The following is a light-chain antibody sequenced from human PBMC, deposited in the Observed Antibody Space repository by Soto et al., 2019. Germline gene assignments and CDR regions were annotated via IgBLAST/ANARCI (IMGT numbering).Light chain of an antibody. CDR2: DTS. CDR1: QTISSNY. J-gene: IGKJ5*01. CDR3: QPYGDSPVT. Sequence: ESVLTQSPGTLSLSPGERATLSCRASQTISSNYLAWYQQKPDQAPSLLIYDTSIRATGIPDRFSASGSGTDFTLAISRLEPEDFAVYYCQPYGDSPVTFGQGTRLEIK. V-gene: IGKV3-20*01.